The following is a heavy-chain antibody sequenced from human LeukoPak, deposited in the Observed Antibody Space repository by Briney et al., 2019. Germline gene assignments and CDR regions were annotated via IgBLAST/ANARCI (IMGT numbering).Heavy chain of an antibody. CDR1: GFTFNNYW. CDR3: ARDAMVRGVIGYHDAFDI. D-gene: IGHD3-10*01. J-gene: IGHJ3*02. CDR2: IKQDGSEK. Sequence: PGGSLRLSCAASGFTFNNYWMTWVRQAPGKGLEWVANIKQDGSEKYYVDSVKGRFTISRDNAKNSLYLQMNSLRGEDTALYYCARDAMVRGVIGYHDAFDIWGQGTMVTVSS. V-gene: IGHV3-7*01.